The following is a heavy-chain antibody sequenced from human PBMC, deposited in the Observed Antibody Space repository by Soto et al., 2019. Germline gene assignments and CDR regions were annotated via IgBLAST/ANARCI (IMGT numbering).Heavy chain of an antibody. J-gene: IGHJ4*02. Sequence: GGSLRLSCAASGFTFSSYAMSWVRQAPGKGLEWVSAISGSGGSTYYADSVKGRFTISRDNSKNRLYLQMNSLRAEDTAVYYCAKTGEYYDFWSGFDYWGQGTLVTVSS. CDR3: AKTGEYYDFWSGFDY. CDR2: ISGSGGST. CDR1: GFTFSSYA. D-gene: IGHD3-3*01. V-gene: IGHV3-23*01.